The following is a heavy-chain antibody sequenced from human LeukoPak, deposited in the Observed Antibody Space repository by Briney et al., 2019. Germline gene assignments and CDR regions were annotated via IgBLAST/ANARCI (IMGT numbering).Heavy chain of an antibody. CDR2: INAGNGNT. CDR3: ARDVYDFWSYFDY. Sequence: ASVKVSCKVSGYTLTELSMHWVRQAPGQRLEWMGWINAGNGNTKYSQKFEGRVTITRDTSASTAYMELSSLRSEDTAVYYCARDVYDFWSYFDYWGQGTLVTVSS. J-gene: IGHJ4*02. D-gene: IGHD3-3*01. CDR1: GYTLTELS. V-gene: IGHV1-3*01.